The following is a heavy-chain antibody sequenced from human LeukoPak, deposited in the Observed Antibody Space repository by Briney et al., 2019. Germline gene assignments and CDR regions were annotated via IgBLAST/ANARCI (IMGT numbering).Heavy chain of an antibody. V-gene: IGHV4-59*08. D-gene: IGHD1-26*01. CDR1: RGSISSYY. Sequence: PETSPLTCTVSRGSISSYYWSWIRQPPGKGLGWIGYINYSGRTNYNPSRKSRVTISVDTSKNQFSLKLSSVTAADTAVYYCARQTDSGHDFDYWGQGTLVTVSS. CDR2: INYSGRT. CDR3: ARQTDSGHDFDY. J-gene: IGHJ4*02.